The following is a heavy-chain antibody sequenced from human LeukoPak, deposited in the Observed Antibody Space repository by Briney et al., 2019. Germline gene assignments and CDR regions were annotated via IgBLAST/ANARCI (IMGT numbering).Heavy chain of an antibody. CDR3: AREEWAAGTLYSYYYGMDV. J-gene: IGHJ6*04. D-gene: IGHD6-13*01. Sequence: GASVKVSCKASGYTFTGYYMHWVRQAPGQGLEWMGWINPNSGGTNYAQKFQGRVTMTRDTSISTAYMELSRLRSDDTAVYYWAREEWAAGTLYSYYYGMDVWGKGTTVTVPS. CDR1: GYTFTGYY. V-gene: IGHV1-2*02. CDR2: INPNSGGT.